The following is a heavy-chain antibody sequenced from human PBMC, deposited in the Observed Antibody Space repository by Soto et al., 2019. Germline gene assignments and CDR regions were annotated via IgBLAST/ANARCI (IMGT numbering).Heavy chain of an antibody. Sequence: QVQLVESGGGVVQPGRSLRLSCAASGFTFSSYGMHWVRQAPGKGLEWVAVISYDGSNKYYADSVQGRFTISRDNSKNTLYLQMNSLRAEDTAVYYCAKPFYYDSSCTSPSDYWGQGTLVTVSS. CDR1: GFTFSSYG. V-gene: IGHV3-30*18. J-gene: IGHJ4*02. D-gene: IGHD3-22*01. CDR2: ISYDGSNK. CDR3: AKPFYYDSSCTSPSDY.